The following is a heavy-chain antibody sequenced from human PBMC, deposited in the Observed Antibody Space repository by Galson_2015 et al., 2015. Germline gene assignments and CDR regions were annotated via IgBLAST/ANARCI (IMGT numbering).Heavy chain of an antibody. J-gene: IGHJ5*02. CDR2: ISGSGGST. CDR1: GFTFSSYA. D-gene: IGHD3-3*01. CDR3: ARRVIWSGYYVIDP. V-gene: IGHV3-23*01. Sequence: SLRLSCAASGFTFSSYAMSWVRQAPGKGLEWVSTISGSGGSTYYADSVKGRFTISRDNSKNTLYLQMNSLRDEDTAVYYCARRVIWSGYYVIDPWGQGTLVTVSS.